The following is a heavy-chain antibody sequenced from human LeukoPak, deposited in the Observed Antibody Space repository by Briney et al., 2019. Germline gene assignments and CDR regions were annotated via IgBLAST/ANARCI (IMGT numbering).Heavy chain of an antibody. J-gene: IGHJ4*02. D-gene: IGHD6-19*01. CDR3: ARRYSYSSLPGY. CDR1: GGSISSSSYF. CDR2: IYYSGST. Sequence: TSETLSLTCTVSGGSISSSSYFWGWIRQPPGKGLEWIGSIYYSGSTYYNPSLKSRVTISVDTSKNQFSLKLSSVTAADTAVYYCARRYSYSSLPGYWGQGTLVTVSS. V-gene: IGHV4-39*01.